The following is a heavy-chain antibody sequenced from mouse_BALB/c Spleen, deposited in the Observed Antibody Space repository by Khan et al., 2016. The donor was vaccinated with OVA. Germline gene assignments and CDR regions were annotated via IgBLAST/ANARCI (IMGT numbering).Heavy chain of an antibody. V-gene: IGHV1-77*01. CDR2: IYPGSGTT. D-gene: IGHD1-1*01. Sequence: VQLQESGPDLVKPGASVKISCKASGYTFTDYFISWVQQRPGQGLEWIGDIYPGSGTTHYPEKLKGQATLTADNSSNTPYMHLTSLTSEDSGIDGGASVKTTFADYWGPGTTLAVSS. CDR1: GYTFTDYF. J-gene: IGHJ2*01. CDR3: ASVKTTFADY.